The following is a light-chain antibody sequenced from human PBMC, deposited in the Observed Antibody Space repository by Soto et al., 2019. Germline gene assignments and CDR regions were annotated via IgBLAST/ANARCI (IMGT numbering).Light chain of an antibody. CDR1: QSVSNNY. J-gene: IGKJ1*01. CDR3: QQYGSSGT. Sequence: VLTHSPVTLSLSPGERATLSCRASQSVSNNYLAWYQQKPGQAPRLVIYGASNRATGIPDRFSGSGSGTDFTLTISRLEPEDFAVYYCQQYGSSGTFGQGTKVDIK. V-gene: IGKV3-20*01. CDR2: GAS.